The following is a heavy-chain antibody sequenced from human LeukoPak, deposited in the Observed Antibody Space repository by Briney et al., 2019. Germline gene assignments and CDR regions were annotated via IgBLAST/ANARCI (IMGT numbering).Heavy chain of an antibody. D-gene: IGHD5-12*01. CDR3: ARTASRRGYSGYDLLDY. V-gene: IGHV4-4*07. J-gene: IGHJ4*02. CDR1: GGSISSYY. Sequence: SETLSLTCTVSGGSISSYYWSWIRQPAGKGLEWIGRIYTSGSTNYNPSLKSRVTMSVDTSKNRFSLKLSSVTAADTAVYYCARTASRRGYSGYDLLDYWGQGTLVTVSS. CDR2: IYTSGST.